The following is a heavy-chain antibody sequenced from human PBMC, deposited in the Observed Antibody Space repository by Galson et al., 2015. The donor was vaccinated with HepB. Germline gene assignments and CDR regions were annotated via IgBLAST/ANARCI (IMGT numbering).Heavy chain of an antibody. CDR2: ISVYNGNT. V-gene: IGHV1-18*01. D-gene: IGHD6-19*01. CDR3: ARGLRLVYFDY. J-gene: IGHJ4*02. Sequence: SVKVSCKASGYTFTSYGINWVRQAPGQGLEWMGWISVYNGNTNYAQKLQGRVTMTTATSTTTAYMELRSLRSDDTAIYYCARGLRLVYFDYWGQGTLVTVSS. CDR1: GYTFTSYG.